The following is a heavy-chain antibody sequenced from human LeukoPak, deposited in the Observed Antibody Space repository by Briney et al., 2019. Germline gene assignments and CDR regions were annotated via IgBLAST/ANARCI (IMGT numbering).Heavy chain of an antibody. D-gene: IGHD6-19*01. J-gene: IGHJ4*02. Sequence: SETLSPTCAVYGGSLSGYYWSWIRQPPGKGLEWIGEINHSGSTNYNPSLKSRVTISVDTSKNQLSLKLSSMTAADTAVYYCARQWLVSPLFDYWGQGTLVTVSS. V-gene: IGHV4-34*01. CDR3: ARQWLVSPLFDY. CDR1: GGSLSGYY. CDR2: INHSGST.